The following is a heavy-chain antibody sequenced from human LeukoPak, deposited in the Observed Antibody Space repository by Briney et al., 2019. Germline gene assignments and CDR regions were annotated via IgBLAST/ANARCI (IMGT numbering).Heavy chain of an antibody. D-gene: IGHD2-2*01. V-gene: IGHV4-39*07. CDR1: SGSISTSNYY. J-gene: IGHJ6*03. CDR2: IFYSGST. CDR3: ARQKRDCSSTSCYFGDYYYYYMDV. Sequence: SETLSLTCTVSSGSISTSNYYWGWVRQPPGKALEWIGNIFYSGSTYYSPSLKSRVTISVDTSKNQFSLKLSSVTAADTAVYYCARQKRDCSSTSCYFGDYYYYYMDVWGKGTTVTVSS.